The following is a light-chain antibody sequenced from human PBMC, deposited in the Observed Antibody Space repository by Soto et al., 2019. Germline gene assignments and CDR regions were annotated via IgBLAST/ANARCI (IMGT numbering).Light chain of an antibody. CDR1: SSNIGSNT. Sequence: QSVLTQPASANGTPGQGVTISCSGSSSNIGSNTVNWYQQLPGTAPKLLIYSNNQRPSGVPDRFSGSKSGTSASLAISGLQSEDEADYYCAAWDDRLNGYVFGTGTKVTVL. CDR3: AAWDDRLNGYV. J-gene: IGLJ1*01. CDR2: SNN. V-gene: IGLV1-44*01.